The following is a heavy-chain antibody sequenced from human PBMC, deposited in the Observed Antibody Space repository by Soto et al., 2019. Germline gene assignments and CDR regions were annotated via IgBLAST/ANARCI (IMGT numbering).Heavy chain of an antibody. CDR2: IYFSGST. CDR1: GGSITSGGYY. CDR3: ARESRAGAFDI. D-gene: IGHD2-2*01. V-gene: IGHV4-31*03. J-gene: IGHJ3*02. Sequence: QVQLQESGPGLVKPSQTLSLTCSVSGGSITSGGYYWSWIRQHPGQGLEWIGYIYFSGSTYYNPSLESRVTISVDTSKNQFSLKLSSVTAADTAVYYCARESRAGAFDIWGQGTMVTVSS.